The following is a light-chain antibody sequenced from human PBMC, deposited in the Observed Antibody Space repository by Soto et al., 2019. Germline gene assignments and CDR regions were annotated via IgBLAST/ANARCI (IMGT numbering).Light chain of an antibody. J-gene: IGKJ1*01. CDR3: QQYYSWPRGT. CDR2: AAS. CDR1: QSIVTN. V-gene: IGKV3-15*01. Sequence: EIVMTQSPGTLSVSPGERATLSCRASQSIVTNLAWYQQKPGQAPRLLIFAASTRDPGIPARFSGSGSGTEFTLTISSLQSADFGVYYCQQYYSWPRGTFGQGTKVEIK.